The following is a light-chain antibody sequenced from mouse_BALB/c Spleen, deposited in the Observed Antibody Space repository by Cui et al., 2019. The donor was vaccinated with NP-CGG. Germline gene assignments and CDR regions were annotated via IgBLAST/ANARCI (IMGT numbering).Light chain of an antibody. Sequence: QAVVTQESALTTSPGETVTLTCRSSIGAVTTNNYANWVQEKPDHLFTGLIEGTNNRAPGVPARFSGSLMGDKAALTITGAQTEDEAIYFCALWYSNHWVFGGGTKLTVL. CDR2: GTN. CDR1: IGAVTTNNY. V-gene: IGLV1*01. CDR3: ALWYSNHWV. J-gene: IGLJ1*01.